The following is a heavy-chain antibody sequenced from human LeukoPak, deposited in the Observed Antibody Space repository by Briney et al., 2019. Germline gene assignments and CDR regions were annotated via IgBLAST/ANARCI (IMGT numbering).Heavy chain of an antibody. J-gene: IGHJ1*01. CDR1: GFTFGNYA. Sequence: GGFLRLSCTASGFTFGNYAMSWVRQAPGKGLEWVGFIRSKAYGGTTEYAASVKGRFTISRDDSKSIAYLQMNSLKTEDTAVYYCTFDYGGNTGYFQHWGQGTLVTVSS. CDR2: IRSKAYGGTT. CDR3: TFDYGGNTGYFQH. V-gene: IGHV3-49*04. D-gene: IGHD4-23*01.